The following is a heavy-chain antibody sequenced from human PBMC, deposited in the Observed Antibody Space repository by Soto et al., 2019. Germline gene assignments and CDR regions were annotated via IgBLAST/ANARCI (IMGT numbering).Heavy chain of an antibody. CDR1: GGTFSSYA. V-gene: IGHV1-69*13. CDR2: IIPIFGTV. CDR3: ARGRFLEWLSRYYYYAMDV. J-gene: IGHJ6*02. Sequence: SVKVSCKASGGTFSSYAINWVRQAPGQGLEWMGGIIPIFGTVNYAQKFQGRVTITADESTSTAYMELSSLRSEDTAVYHCARGRFLEWLSRYYYYAMDVWGQGTTVTVSS. D-gene: IGHD3-3*01.